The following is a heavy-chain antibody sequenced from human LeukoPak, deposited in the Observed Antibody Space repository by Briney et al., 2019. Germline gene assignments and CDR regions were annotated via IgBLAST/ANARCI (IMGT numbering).Heavy chain of an antibody. Sequence: PGGSLRLSCEVPGFTFSDHYMSWIRQAPGKGLEWVSHFSATGGFTKYADSVKGRFTISRDDSRNTLYLQMSSLRDEDTAVYYCGKDRGGSGAGTEFDYWGQGTLVTVSS. CDR3: GKDRGGSGAGTEFDY. CDR1: GFTFSDHY. V-gene: IGHV3-23*01. CDR2: FSATGGFT. J-gene: IGHJ4*02. D-gene: IGHD6-19*01.